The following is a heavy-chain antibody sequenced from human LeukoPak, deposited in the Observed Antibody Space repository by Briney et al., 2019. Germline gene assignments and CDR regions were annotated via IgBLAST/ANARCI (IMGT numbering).Heavy chain of an antibody. Sequence: SETLSLTCTVSGGSISSGGHYWSWIRQRPGKGLEWIGYIYYSGSTYYNPSFKSRVTISVDTSKNQFSLKLSSVTAADTAVYYCAREASIAAAGPDAFDIWGQGTMVTVSS. CDR1: GGSISSGGHY. CDR3: AREASIAAAGPDAFDI. V-gene: IGHV4-31*03. J-gene: IGHJ3*02. CDR2: IYYSGST. D-gene: IGHD6-13*01.